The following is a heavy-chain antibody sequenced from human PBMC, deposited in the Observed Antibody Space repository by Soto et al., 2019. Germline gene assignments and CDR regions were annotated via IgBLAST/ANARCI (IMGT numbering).Heavy chain of an antibody. CDR2: ISVYNGNT. CDR1: GYTFNSYA. J-gene: IGHJ3*02. CDR3: ARDATSFFGYLDAFDI. D-gene: IGHD3-22*01. Sequence: ASVKVSCKASGYTFNSYAITWVRQAPGQGLEWMGWISVYNGNTNYAQKLQGRVTMTTDTSTNTAYMQLRSLRSDDTAVYYCARDATSFFGYLDAFDIWGQGTMVTVSS. V-gene: IGHV1-18*01.